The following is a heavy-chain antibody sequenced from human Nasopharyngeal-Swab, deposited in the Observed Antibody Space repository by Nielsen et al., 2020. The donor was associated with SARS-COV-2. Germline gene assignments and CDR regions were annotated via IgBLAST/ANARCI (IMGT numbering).Heavy chain of an antibody. CDR3: ARQYQNYFGSGDYHGAFDI. Sequence: ESLKISYEGSGYSFSNYWISWVRQVPGKGLEWMGKVDPSDSYTDYSPSLRGHVTISVDRSISTAYLQWSSLKASDTAMYYCARQYQNYFGSGDYHGAFDIWGQGTMVTVSS. V-gene: IGHV5-10-1*01. D-gene: IGHD3-10*01. CDR1: GYSFSNYW. CDR2: VDPSDSYT. J-gene: IGHJ3*02.